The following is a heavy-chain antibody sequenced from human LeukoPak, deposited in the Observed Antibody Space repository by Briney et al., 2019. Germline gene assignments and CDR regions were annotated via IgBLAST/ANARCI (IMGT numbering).Heavy chain of an antibody. CDR2: IYSGGST. J-gene: IGHJ4*02. Sequence: PGGSLRLSCAAFGFTVSSNYMSWVRQAPGKGLEWVSVIYSGGSTYYADSVKGRFTISRDNSKDTLYLQMNSLRAEDTAVYYCASLTGDWGTFDYWGQGTLVTVSS. V-gene: IGHV3-53*01. CDR1: GFTVSSNY. CDR3: ASLTGDWGTFDY. D-gene: IGHD7-27*01.